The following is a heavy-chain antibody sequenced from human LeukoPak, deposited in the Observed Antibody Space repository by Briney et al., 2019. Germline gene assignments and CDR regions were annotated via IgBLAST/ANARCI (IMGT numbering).Heavy chain of an antibody. D-gene: IGHD6-19*01. CDR1: GFTFSSYW. V-gene: IGHV3-7*03. Sequence: GGSLRLSCAASGFTFSSYWMSWVRQAPGKGLEWVANIKQDGSEKYYVDSVKGRFTISRDNAKNSLYLQMNSLRAEDTAVYYCAREGHSSGSLGDYWGQGILVTVSS. CDR2: IKQDGSEK. CDR3: AREGHSSGSLGDY. J-gene: IGHJ4*02.